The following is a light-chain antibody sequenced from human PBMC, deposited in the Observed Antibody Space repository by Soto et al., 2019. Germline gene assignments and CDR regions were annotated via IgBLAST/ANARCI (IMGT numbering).Light chain of an antibody. CDR3: CSYSRTSPYV. V-gene: IGLV2-14*03. CDR1: SNDVGAYNY. J-gene: IGLJ1*01. Sequence: SALTQPASVSGSPGQSITISCTGTSNDVGAYNYVSWYQHHPGKVPKLLIYDVTNRPSGVSDRFSGSKSGNTASLTISGVQAEDEADYYCCSYSRTSPYVFGTGTKVT. CDR2: DVT.